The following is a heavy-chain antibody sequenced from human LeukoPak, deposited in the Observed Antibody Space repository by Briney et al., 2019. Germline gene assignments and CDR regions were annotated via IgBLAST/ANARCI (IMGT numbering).Heavy chain of an antibody. D-gene: IGHD3-10*01. J-gene: IGHJ4*02. CDR2: ISWNSGSI. V-gene: IGHV3-9*01. Sequence: PGGSLRLSCAASGFTFDDYAMHWVRQAPGKGLEWVSGISWNSGSIGYADSVKGRFTISRDNAKNSLYLQMNSLRAEDTALYYCAKDIHITMVRGVTVDYWGQGTLVTVSS. CDR3: AKDIHITMVRGVTVDY. CDR1: GFTFDDYA.